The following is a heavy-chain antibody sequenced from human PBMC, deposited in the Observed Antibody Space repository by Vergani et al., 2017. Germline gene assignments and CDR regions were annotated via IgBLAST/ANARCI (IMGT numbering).Heavy chain of an antibody. Sequence: VQLVESGGGEVQPGRSLRLSCSAAGFPFSDYSVHWVRQAPGKGLEWVGFVRNKEDGGTPEHAASVKGRFTISRDDSKAIAYLQMNSLKTEDTAVYYCTTGFPGSSWSTYWGQGTLVTVSS. D-gene: IGHD6-13*01. J-gene: IGHJ4*01. CDR2: VRNKEDGGTP. V-gene: IGHV3-49*04. CDR1: GFPFSDYS. CDR3: TTGFPGSSWSTY.